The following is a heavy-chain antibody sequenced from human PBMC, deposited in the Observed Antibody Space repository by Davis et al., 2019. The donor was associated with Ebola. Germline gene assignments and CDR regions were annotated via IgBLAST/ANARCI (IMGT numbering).Heavy chain of an antibody. CDR3: ARVVYSSSWRDIDY. D-gene: IGHD6-13*01. Sequence: AASVKVSCKASGYTFTSYAMNWVRQAPGQGLEWMGWINTNTGNPTYAQGFTGRFVFSLDTSVSTAYLQISSLKAEDTAVYYCARVVYSSSWRDIDYWGQGTLVTVSS. CDR1: GYTFTSYA. J-gene: IGHJ4*02. V-gene: IGHV7-4-1*02. CDR2: INTNTGNP.